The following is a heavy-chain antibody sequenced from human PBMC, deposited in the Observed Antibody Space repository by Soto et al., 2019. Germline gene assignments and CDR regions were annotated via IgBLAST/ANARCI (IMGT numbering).Heavy chain of an antibody. CDR2: IYYSGST. CDR1: GGSISSYY. D-gene: IGHD2-2*01. J-gene: IGHJ4*02. V-gene: IGHV4-59*01. CDR3: ARDPGCSSTSCQPFDY. Sequence: QVQLQESGPGLVKPSETLSLTCTVSGGSISSYYWSWIRQPPGKGLEWIGYIYYSGSTNYNPSLKSRVTISVDTSKNQFSLKLSSVTAADTAVYYCARDPGCSSTSCQPFDYWGQGTLVTVSS.